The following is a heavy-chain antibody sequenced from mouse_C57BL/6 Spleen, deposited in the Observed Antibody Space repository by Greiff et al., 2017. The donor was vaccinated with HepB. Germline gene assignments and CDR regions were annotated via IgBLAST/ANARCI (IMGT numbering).Heavy chain of an antibody. CDR1: GFTFSDYG. J-gene: IGHJ1*03. Sequence: EVMLVESGGGLVKPGGSLKLSCAASGFTFSDYGMHWVRQAPEKGLEWVAYISSGSSTIYYADTVKGRFTISRDNAKNTLFLQMTSLRSEDTAMYYCARCGNYVDWYFDVWGTGTTVTVSS. V-gene: IGHV5-17*01. CDR2: ISSGSSTI. D-gene: IGHD2-1*01. CDR3: ARCGNYVDWYFDV.